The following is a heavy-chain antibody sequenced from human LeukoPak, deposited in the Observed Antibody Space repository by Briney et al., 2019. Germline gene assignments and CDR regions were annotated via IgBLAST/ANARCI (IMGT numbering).Heavy chain of an antibody. V-gene: IGHV1-2*02. J-gene: IGHJ4*02. CDR3: ARDFGSSSAWYEFDY. D-gene: IGHD6-19*01. CDR2: INPDSGVT. CDR1: GYTFTGSY. Sequence: ASVKVSCKASGYTFTGSYIHWVRQAPGQGLEWMGWINPDSGVTKYAQNFQGRVTMTRDTSISTASMEMRSLKSDDAAVYYCARDFGSSSAWYEFDYWGQGTLVTVSS.